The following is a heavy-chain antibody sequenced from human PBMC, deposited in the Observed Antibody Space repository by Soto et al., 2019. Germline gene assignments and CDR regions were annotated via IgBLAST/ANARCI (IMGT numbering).Heavy chain of an antibody. J-gene: IGHJ4*02. CDR3: ARVIAAAGGYYFDY. CDR2: INPNSGGT. D-gene: IGHD6-13*01. V-gene: IGHV1-2*04. CDR1: GYTFTGYY. Sequence: GASVKVSCKASGYTFTGYYMHWVRQAPGQGLEWMGWINPNSGGTNYAQKFQGWVTMTRDTSISTAYMELSRLRSDDTAVYYCARVIAAAGGYYFDYWGQGTLVTVSS.